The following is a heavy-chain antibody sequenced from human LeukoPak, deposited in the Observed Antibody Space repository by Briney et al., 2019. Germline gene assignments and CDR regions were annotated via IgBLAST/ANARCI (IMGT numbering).Heavy chain of an antibody. CDR2: IRYDGSNK. D-gene: IGHD3-22*01. Sequence: GGSLRLSCAASGFTFSSYGMHWVRQAPGKGLEWVAFIRYDGSNKYYADSVKGRFTISRDNSKNTLYLQMNSLRAEDTAVYYCAKAPRGYYDSSGYGHFDYWGREPWSPSPQ. V-gene: IGHV3-30*02. CDR3: AKAPRGYYDSSGYGHFDY. J-gene: IGHJ4*02. CDR1: GFTFSSYG.